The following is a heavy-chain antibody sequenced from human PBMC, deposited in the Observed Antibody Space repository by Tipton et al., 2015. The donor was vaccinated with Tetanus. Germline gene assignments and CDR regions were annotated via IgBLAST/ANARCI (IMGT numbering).Heavy chain of an antibody. CDR1: GLTVSSGNYY. CDR3: AIDARGVSYESRFDP. CDR2: IHYSGNT. V-gene: IGHV4-61*01. J-gene: IGHJ5*02. Sequence: TLSLTCNVSGLTVSSGNYYWTWIRQPPGKGLEWIGHIHYSGNTNYNPSLKSRVSMSLDTSRNQFSLNLISVSAADTAVYYCAIDARGVSYESRFDPWGPGTLVTVSS. D-gene: IGHD3-16*01.